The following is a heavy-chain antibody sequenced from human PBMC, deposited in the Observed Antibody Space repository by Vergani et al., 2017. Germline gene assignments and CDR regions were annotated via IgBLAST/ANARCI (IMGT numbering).Heavy chain of an antibody. Sequence: QLQLQESDPGLVKPSETLSLTCTVSGGSIRSPFYYWGWIPQPPGKGLECIVTIYYSGSTYYNPSLKSRVTISVDTSKNQFSLKLNSVTAADTAVYYCARHKEQLVPGNYYYYYYMDVWGKGTTVTVSS. CDR1: GGSIRSPFYY. D-gene: IGHD6-13*01. J-gene: IGHJ6*03. CDR3: ARHKEQLVPGNYYYYYYMDV. V-gene: IGHV4-39*01. CDR2: IYYSGST.